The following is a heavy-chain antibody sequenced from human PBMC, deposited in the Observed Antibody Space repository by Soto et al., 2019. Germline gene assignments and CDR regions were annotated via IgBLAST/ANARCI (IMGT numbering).Heavy chain of an antibody. CDR1: GFTFSSYA. J-gene: IGHJ1*01. D-gene: IGHD3-9*01. CDR2: ISGSGGST. CDR3: AKVGVFRDILTGYPVAEYFKH. V-gene: IGHV3-23*01. Sequence: GGSLRLSCAASGFTFSSYAMSWVRQAPGKGLEWVSAISGSGGSTYYADSVKGRFTISRDNSKNTLYLQMNSLRAEDTAVYYCAKVGVFRDILTGYPVAEYFKHWCQGT.